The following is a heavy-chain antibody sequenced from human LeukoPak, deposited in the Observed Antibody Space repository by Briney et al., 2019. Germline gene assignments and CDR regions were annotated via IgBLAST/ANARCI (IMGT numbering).Heavy chain of an antibody. J-gene: IGHJ6*02. CDR1: GFTFSSYD. CDR3: ARATAGVVLDV. D-gene: IGHD2-8*01. Sequence: PGGSLRLSFAASGFTFSSYDMHWVRHATGKGLEWVSAIGTAGDTYYPGSVKGRFTISRENAKNSLYLQMNSLRAGDTAVYYCARATAGVVLDVWGQGTTVTVSS. V-gene: IGHV3-13*04. CDR2: IGTAGDT.